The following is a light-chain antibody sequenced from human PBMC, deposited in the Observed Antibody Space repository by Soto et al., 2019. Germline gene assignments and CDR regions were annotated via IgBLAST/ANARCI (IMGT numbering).Light chain of an antibody. J-gene: IGKJ1*01. CDR1: QGVSNY. V-gene: IGKV3-11*01. Sequence: EIVLTQSPAALSLSPGERATLSCRASQGVSNYLAWYQQKPGQAPRLLIYDASKRATGIPARFSGSGYGTDFTLTISSLEPEDFAVYYCHQRKSWPRTFGQGTKVEIK. CDR2: DAS. CDR3: HQRKSWPRT.